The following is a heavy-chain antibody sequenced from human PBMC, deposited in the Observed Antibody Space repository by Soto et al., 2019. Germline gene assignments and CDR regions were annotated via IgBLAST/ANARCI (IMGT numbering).Heavy chain of an antibody. V-gene: IGHV2-5*02. J-gene: IGHJ6*02. D-gene: IGHD2-21*02. CDR2: IYWDDDK. Sequence: QITLKESGPTLVKPTQTLTLTCTFSAFSLSTGGVGVGWIRQPPGKALEWLALIYWDDDKRYSPSLRSRLTITKYTSTNQGVLTMTNMDPVDTATYYCIQSRCGGDCLQSYASYYYYGMDVWGQGTTVTVSS. CDR3: IQSRCGGDCLQSYASYYYYGMDV. CDR1: AFSLSTGGVG.